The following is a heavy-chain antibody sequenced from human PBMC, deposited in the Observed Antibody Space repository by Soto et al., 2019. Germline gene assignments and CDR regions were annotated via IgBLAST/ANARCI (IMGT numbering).Heavy chain of an antibody. CDR3: ARAAPRYCSGGSCYSGSDY. CDR1: GGSFSGYY. D-gene: IGHD2-15*01. V-gene: IGHV4-34*01. CDR2: INHSGST. Sequence: LSLTCAVYGGSFSGYYWSWIRQPPGKGLEWIGEINHSGSTNYNPSLKSRVTISVDTSKNQFSLKLSSVTAADTAVYYCARAAPRYCSGGSCYSGSDYWGQRTLVTLSS. J-gene: IGHJ4*02.